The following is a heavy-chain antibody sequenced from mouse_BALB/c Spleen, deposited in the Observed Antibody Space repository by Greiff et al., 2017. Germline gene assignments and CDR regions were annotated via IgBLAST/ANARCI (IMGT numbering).Heavy chain of an antibody. D-gene: IGHD2-1*01. J-gene: IGHJ4*01. Sequence: QVQLQQPGAELVKPGASVKLSCKASGYTFTSYWMHWVKQRPGQGLEWIGEINPSNGRTNYNEKFKSKATLTVDKSSSTAYMQLSSLTSEDSAVYYCASYYGSLYAMDYWGQGTSVTVSS. V-gene: IGHV1S81*02. CDR3: ASYYGSLYAMDY. CDR2: INPSNGRT. CDR1: GYTFTSYW.